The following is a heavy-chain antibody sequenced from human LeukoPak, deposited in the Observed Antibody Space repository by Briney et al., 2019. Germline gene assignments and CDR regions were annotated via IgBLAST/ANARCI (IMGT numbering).Heavy chain of an antibody. CDR2: ISAYNGNT. D-gene: IGHD3-22*01. J-gene: IGHJ4*02. Sequence: ASVKVSCKTSGFTFIAYYMHWIRQAPGQRLEWMGWISAYNGNTNYAQKLQGRVTMTTDTSTSTAYMELRSLRSDDTAVYYCARRGGYYDSSGEFDYWGQGTLVTVSS. V-gene: IGHV1-18*04. CDR3: ARRGGYYDSSGEFDY. CDR1: GFTFIAYY.